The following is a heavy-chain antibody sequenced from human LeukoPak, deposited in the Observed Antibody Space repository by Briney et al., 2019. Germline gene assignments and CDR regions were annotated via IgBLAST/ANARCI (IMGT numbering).Heavy chain of an antibody. J-gene: IGHJ4*02. Sequence: PSETLSLTCAVSGGSIGSGGYSWSWIRQPPGKGLEWIGYIYHSGSTYYNPSLKSRVTISVDRSKNQFSLKLSSVTAADTAVYYCARVSRLGGYFDYWGQGTLVTVSS. V-gene: IGHV4-30-2*01. CDR2: IYHSGST. D-gene: IGHD2-15*01. CDR3: ARVSRLGGYFDY. CDR1: GGSIGSGGYS.